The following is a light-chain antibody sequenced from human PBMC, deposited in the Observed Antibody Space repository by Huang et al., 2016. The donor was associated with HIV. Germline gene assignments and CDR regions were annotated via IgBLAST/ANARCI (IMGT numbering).Light chain of an antibody. Sequence: EIVLTQSPATLSLSPGERATLSCRASQSISSYLAWYQQKPGQAPRLLIYDASNRATGGAARFSGSGTGTDFTLTISSLEPEDFAVYYCQQRSNWPPEGTFGQGTKVEIK. J-gene: IGKJ1*01. CDR3: QQRSNWPPEGT. V-gene: IGKV3-11*01. CDR2: DAS. CDR1: QSISSY.